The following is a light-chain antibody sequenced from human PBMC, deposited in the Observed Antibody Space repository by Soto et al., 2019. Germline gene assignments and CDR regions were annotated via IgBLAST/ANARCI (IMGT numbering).Light chain of an antibody. CDR3: MQSKQYPIT. CDR2: KIS. Sequence: DIVMTQTPLSSPVTLGQPASISCRSSQSLVHSDGNTYLSLLHQRPGQPPRLLIEKISNRFSGVPDRFSGRGAGTDYTLKISRVEAEDVGVYFCMQSKQYPITFGGGTKVEIK. CDR1: QSLVHSDGNTY. J-gene: IGKJ4*01. V-gene: IGKV2-24*01.